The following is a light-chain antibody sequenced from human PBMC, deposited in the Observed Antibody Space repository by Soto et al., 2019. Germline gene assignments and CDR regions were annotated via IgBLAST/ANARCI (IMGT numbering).Light chain of an antibody. Sequence: QSALTQPASVSGSPGQSITISCTGTNNDFGNYNLVSWYQQHPGKAPKLMIFEGTKRPSGVSNRFSGSKFGNTASLTVSGLQAEDEADYYCCSYAGSSTLVFGTGTKLTVL. CDR2: EGT. CDR1: NNDFGNYNL. V-gene: IGLV2-23*01. CDR3: CSYAGSSTLV. J-gene: IGLJ1*01.